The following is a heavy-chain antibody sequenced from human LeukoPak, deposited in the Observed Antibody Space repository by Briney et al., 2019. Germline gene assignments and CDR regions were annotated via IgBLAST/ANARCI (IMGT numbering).Heavy chain of an antibody. CDR1: GFTFSSYA. J-gene: IGHJ4*02. CDR3: ARDRYTALN. Sequence: GGSLRLSCAASGFTFSSYAMRWVRQAPGKGLEWVAVISYDGSNKYYADSVKGRFTISRDNSKNTLYLQMNSLRAEDTAVYYCARDRYTALNWGQGTLVTVSS. D-gene: IGHD1-1*01. V-gene: IGHV3-30-3*01. CDR2: ISYDGSNK.